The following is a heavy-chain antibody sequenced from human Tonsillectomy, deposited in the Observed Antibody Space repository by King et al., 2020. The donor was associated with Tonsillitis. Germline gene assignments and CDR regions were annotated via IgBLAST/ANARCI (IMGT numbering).Heavy chain of an antibody. CDR1: GFTFSNAW. V-gene: IGHV3-15*07. Sequence: VQLVESGGGLVKPGGSLRLSCAASGFTFSNAWMNWVRQGPGKGPEWVGRIKMKIDGGTTDYAAPVKGRFTISRDDSKNTLYLQLNSLKTEDTAVYYCTTLRREWELLRGGGDYYFDYWGQGTLVTVSS. D-gene: IGHD1-26*01. CDR2: IKMKIDGGTT. CDR3: TTLRREWELLRGGGDYYFDY. J-gene: IGHJ4*02.